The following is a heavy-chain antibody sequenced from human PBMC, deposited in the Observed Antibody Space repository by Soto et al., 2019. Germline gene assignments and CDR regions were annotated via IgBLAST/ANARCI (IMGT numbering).Heavy chain of an antibody. CDR3: ARDLTGGVFDY. D-gene: IGHD3-9*01. V-gene: IGHV3-30-3*01. CDR1: GFTFSSYA. Sequence: PGGSLRLSCAASGFTFSSYAMHWVRQAPGKGLEWVAVISYDGSNKYYADSVKGRFTISRDNSKNTLYLQMNSLRAEDTAVYYCARDLTGGVFDYWGQGTLVTVSS. J-gene: IGHJ4*02. CDR2: ISYDGSNK.